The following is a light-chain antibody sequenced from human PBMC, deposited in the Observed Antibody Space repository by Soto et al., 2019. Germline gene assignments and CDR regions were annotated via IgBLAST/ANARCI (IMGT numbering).Light chain of an antibody. J-gene: IGKJ2*01. CDR1: QSINIY. CDR3: QQSHSAPYS. Sequence: DIQMTQSPSSLSASVGDRVTITCRASQSINIYLNWYQQKPGKAPNLLITAASSFRTGVPSRFSGSGSGTDSTLTISSVQPEDSATYYCQQSHSAPYSFGQGTKVDI. CDR2: AAS. V-gene: IGKV1-39*01.